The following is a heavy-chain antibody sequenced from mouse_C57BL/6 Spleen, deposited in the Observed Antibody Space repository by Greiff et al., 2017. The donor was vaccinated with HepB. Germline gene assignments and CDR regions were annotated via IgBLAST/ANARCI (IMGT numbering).Heavy chain of an antibody. V-gene: IGHV5-4*01. D-gene: IGHD2-4*01. CDR3: ARDCDYDGTMDY. CDR1: GFTFSSYA. J-gene: IGHJ4*01. CDR2: ISDGGSYT. Sequence: EVQLVESGGGLVKPGGSLKLSCAASGFTFSSYAMSWVRQTPEKRLEWVATISDGGSYTYYPDNVKGRFTISRDNAKNNLYLQMSHLKSDDTAMYYCARDCDYDGTMDYWGQRTSVTISS.